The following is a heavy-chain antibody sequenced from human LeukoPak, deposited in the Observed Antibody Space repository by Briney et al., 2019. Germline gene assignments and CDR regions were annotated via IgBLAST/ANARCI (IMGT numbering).Heavy chain of an antibody. J-gene: IGHJ4*02. CDR1: GGSVSSGGYY. V-gene: IGHV4-31*03. D-gene: IGHD3-9*01. CDR3: ARGVLTGYYGDFDY. CDR2: IYYGDS. Sequence: SQTLSLTCTVSGGSVSSGGYYWSWIRQHPGKGLEWIGYIYYGDSYYNPSLKSRVTISVDTSKNQFSLNLNSVTAADTAVYYCARGVLTGYYGDFDYWGQGTLVTVSS.